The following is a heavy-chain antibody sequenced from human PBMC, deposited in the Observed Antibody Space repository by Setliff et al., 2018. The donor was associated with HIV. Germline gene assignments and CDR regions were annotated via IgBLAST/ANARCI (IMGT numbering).Heavy chain of an antibody. D-gene: IGHD6-19*01. J-gene: IGHJ5*02. Sequence: PSETLSLTCTVSGDSLSLSTFYWAWIRQPPGRGPEWIGSIHSTGTTYYNPSLKSRVTISFDTSKNQFPLEVTSVTAADTAIYYCARHRFGSGWYGFVSGIDPWGQGTLVTVSS. CDR2: IHSTGTT. CDR1: GDSLSLSTFY. CDR3: ARHRFGSGWYGFVSGIDP. V-gene: IGHV4-39*01.